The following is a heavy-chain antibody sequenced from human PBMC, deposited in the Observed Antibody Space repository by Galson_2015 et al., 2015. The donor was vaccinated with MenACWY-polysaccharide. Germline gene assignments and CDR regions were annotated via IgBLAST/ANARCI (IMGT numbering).Heavy chain of an antibody. V-gene: IGHV1-8*01. Sequence: SVKVSCKGSGYTFTNYDTNWVRQATGQGLEWMGWMNSNSGNTGYAQSFQGRITLTRDTSISTAYMELSSLRSDDTAVYYCARGRKSSVWYFDYWGQGTLVTVSS. CDR3: ARGRKSSVWYFDY. CDR1: GYTFTNYD. CDR2: MNSNSGNT. D-gene: IGHD6-19*01. J-gene: IGHJ4*02.